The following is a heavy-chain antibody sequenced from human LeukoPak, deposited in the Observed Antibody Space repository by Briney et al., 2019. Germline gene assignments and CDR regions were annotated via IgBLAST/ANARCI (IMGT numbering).Heavy chain of an antibody. J-gene: IGHJ4*02. D-gene: IGHD3-3*01. Sequence: PGGSLRLSCAASGFTFSSYGMHWVRQAPGKGLEWVAFIRYDGSNKYYADSVKGRFTIPRDNSKNTLYLQMGSLRAEDMAVYYCAREIFWSGYYSNLHFDYWGQGTLVTVSS. V-gene: IGHV3-30*02. CDR2: IRYDGSNK. CDR3: AREIFWSGYYSNLHFDY. CDR1: GFTFSSYG.